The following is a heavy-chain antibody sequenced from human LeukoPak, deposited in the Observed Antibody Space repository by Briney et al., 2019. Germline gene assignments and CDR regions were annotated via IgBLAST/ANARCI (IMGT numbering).Heavy chain of an antibody. CDR2: ISGSGGTT. J-gene: IGHJ4*02. Sequence: GSLRLSCATSGFTFSNYAASWVRQAPGKGLEWVSSISGSGGTTYYADSVKGRFTISRDNSKNTLYLQMNSLRAEDTAVYYCAKDPYRASSGLVDYWGQGTLVTVSS. CDR1: GFTFSNYA. CDR3: AKDPYRASSGLVDY. D-gene: IGHD5-12*01. V-gene: IGHV3-23*01.